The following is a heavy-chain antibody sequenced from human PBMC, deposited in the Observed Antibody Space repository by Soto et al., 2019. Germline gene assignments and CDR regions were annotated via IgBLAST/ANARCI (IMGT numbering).Heavy chain of an antibody. J-gene: IGHJ4*02. CDR2: LNPSGGST. D-gene: IGHD6-13*01. CDR1: GYTFTSYY. Sequence: QVQLVQSGAEVKKPGASVKVSCKASGYTFTSYYVYWVRQAPGQGLEWMGILNPSGGSTNYAQKFQGRATLSRDTATSTVYMQVSSLKSEDTAIYYCVRHLAAGDVWGQGTLVTVSS. V-gene: IGHV1-46*01. CDR3: VRHLAAGDV.